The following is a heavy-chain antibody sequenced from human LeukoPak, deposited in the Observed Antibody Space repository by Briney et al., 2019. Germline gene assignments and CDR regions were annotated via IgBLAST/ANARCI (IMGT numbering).Heavy chain of an antibody. CDR2: IKSKTEGGTT. D-gene: IGHD1-7*01. V-gene: IGHV3-15*01. Sequence: GGSLRLSCAASGFTFNNAWMSWVRQAPGKGLEWVGRIKSKTEGGTTDYAAPVKGRFTISRDDSKNALYLQMNNLKTEDTAVYYCAAGTGTSDFDYWGKGTLVTVSS. J-gene: IGHJ4*02. CDR1: GFTFNNAW. CDR3: AAGTGTSDFDY.